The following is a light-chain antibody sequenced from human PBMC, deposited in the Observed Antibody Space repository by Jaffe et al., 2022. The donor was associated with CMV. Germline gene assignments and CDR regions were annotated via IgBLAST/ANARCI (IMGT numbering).Light chain of an antibody. V-gene: IGKV3-20*01. CDR2: GAS. CDR1: QSISSSY. Sequence: EIVLTQSPGTLSLSPGERATLSCRASQSISSSYLAWYQQKPGQAPRLLIYGASSRATGIPDRFSGSESGTDFTLTISRLEPEDFAVYYCQQYGSFPYTFGQGTKVEIK. J-gene: IGKJ2*01. CDR3: QQYGSFPYT.